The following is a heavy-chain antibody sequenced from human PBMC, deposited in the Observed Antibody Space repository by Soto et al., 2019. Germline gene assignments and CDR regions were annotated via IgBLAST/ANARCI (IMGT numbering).Heavy chain of an antibody. CDR1: CGSISSSRYY. D-gene: IGHD3-22*01. V-gene: IGHV4-39*01. Sequence: NPSATLSLTSLVSCGSISSSRYYWGWIRQPPWKGLEWIGSIYYSGSTYYNPSLKSRVTISVDTSKNQFSLKLSSVTAADTAVYYCARGGNYYDSSGSEVPDAFDIWGQGTMVT. J-gene: IGHJ3*02. CDR3: ARGGNYYDSSGSEVPDAFDI. CDR2: IYYSGST.